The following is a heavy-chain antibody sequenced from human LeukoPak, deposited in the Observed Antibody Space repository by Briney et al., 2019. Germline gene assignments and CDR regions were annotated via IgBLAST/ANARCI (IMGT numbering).Heavy chain of an antibody. CDR3: ASSAKRSSGWYGYFDL. D-gene: IGHD6-19*01. CDR1: GGTFSSYA. J-gene: IGHJ2*01. Sequence: GASVTLSCKASGGTFSSYAISWVRQAPGQGLEWMGGIIPIFGTANYAQKFQDRVTITADKSTSTAYMELSSLRSEDTAVYYCASSAKRSSGWYGYFDLWGRGTLVTVSS. V-gene: IGHV1-69*06. CDR2: IIPIFGTA.